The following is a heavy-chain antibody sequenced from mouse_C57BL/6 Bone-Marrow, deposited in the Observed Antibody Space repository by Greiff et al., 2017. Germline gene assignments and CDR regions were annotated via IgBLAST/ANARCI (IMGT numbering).Heavy chain of an antibody. CDR1: GYTFTSYW. CDR2: IHPNSGST. CDR3: ARPYYYGTFMDY. V-gene: IGHV1-64*01. Sequence: VQLQQPGAELVKPGASVKLSCKASGYTFTSYWMHWVKQRPGQGLEWIGMIHPNSGSTNYNEKFKSKATLTVDKSSSTAYMQLSSLTSEDSAVYCCARPYYYGTFMDYWGQGTSVTVSS. D-gene: IGHD1-1*01. J-gene: IGHJ4*01.